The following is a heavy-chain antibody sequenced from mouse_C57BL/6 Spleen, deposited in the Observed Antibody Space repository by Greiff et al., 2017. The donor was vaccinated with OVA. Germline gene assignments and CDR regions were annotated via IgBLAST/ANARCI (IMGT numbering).Heavy chain of an antibody. CDR1: GFTFSDYG. CDR2: ISSGSSTI. J-gene: IGHJ2*01. V-gene: IGHV5-17*01. Sequence: EVMLVESGGGLVKPGGSLKLSCAASGFTFSDYGMHWVRQAPEKGLEWVAYISSGSSTIYYADTVKGRFTISRDNAKNTLFLQMTSLRSEDTAMYYCASMGNYVLFDYWGQGTTLTVSS. CDR3: ASMGNYVLFDY. D-gene: IGHD2-1*01.